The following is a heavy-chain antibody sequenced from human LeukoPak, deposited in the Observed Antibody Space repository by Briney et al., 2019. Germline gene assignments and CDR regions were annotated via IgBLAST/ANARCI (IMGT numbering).Heavy chain of an antibody. Sequence: GGSLRLSCAASGFTVSSNYMSWVRQAPGKGLEWLANIKEDGSVKYYVDSVKGRFTISRDNAKNLLFLQMNSLRAEDTAVYSCARGRRDSEYVGGLGYWGQGILVTVSS. J-gene: IGHJ4*02. V-gene: IGHV3-7*03. D-gene: IGHD3-16*01. CDR2: IKEDGSVK. CDR3: ARGRRDSEYVGGLGY. CDR1: GFTVSSNY.